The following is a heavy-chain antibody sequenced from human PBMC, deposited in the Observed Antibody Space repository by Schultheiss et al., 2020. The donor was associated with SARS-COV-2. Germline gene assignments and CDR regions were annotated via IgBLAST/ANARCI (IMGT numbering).Heavy chain of an antibody. Sequence: GGSLRLSCAASGFTFSSYALHWVRRAPGKGLEWVSAISGSGGSTYYADSVKGRFTISRDNSKNTLYLQMNSLRAEDTAVYYCATEIAAAGFDYWGQGTLVTVSS. CDR3: ATEIAAAGFDY. V-gene: IGHV3-23*01. D-gene: IGHD6-13*01. J-gene: IGHJ4*02. CDR1: GFTFSSYA. CDR2: ISGSGGST.